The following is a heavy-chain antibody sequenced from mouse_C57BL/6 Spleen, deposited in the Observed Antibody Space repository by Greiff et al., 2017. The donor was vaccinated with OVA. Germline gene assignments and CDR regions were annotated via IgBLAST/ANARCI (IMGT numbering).Heavy chain of an antibody. J-gene: IGHJ4*01. CDR3: ARGDYYGSSFHYYAMDY. D-gene: IGHD1-1*01. CDR2: INPSNGGT. Sequence: QVQLQQPGTELVKPGASVKLSCKASGYTFTSYWMHWVKQRPGQGLEWIGNINPSNGGTNYNEKFKSKATLTVDKSSSTAYMQLSSLTSEDSAVYYCARGDYYGSSFHYYAMDYWGQGTSVTVSS. CDR1: GYTFTSYW. V-gene: IGHV1-53*01.